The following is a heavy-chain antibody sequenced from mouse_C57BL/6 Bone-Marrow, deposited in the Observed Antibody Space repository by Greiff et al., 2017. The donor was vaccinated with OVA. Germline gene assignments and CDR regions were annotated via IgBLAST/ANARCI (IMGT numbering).Heavy chain of an antibody. CDR1: GFSFNTYA. J-gene: IGHJ3*01. CDR3: VREGGAY. V-gene: IGHV10-1*01. Sequence: DVKLVESGGGLVQPKGSLKLSCAASGFSFNTYAMNWVRQAPGKGLEWVALIRSKSNNYATYYADSVKDRFTISRDDSESMLYLQMNNLKTEDTAMYYCVREGGAYWGQGTLVTVSA. CDR2: IRSKSNNYAT.